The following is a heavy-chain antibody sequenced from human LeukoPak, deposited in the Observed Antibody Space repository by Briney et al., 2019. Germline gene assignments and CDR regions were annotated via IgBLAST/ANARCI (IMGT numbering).Heavy chain of an antibody. J-gene: IGHJ2*01. CDR3: ATTGDYCFFDL. CDR1: LGSASRKNYY. CDR2: ISDGGNS. V-gene: IGHV4-39*01. Sequence: SETLSHTRTVSLGSASRKNYYSDWIRQPPREGLEWIGYISDGGNSYYHPSIKCLVTISVDTSKNEFSLKFRSVAAADTAVYYCATTGDYCFFDLWGRGTLVTVSS. D-gene: IGHD7-27*01.